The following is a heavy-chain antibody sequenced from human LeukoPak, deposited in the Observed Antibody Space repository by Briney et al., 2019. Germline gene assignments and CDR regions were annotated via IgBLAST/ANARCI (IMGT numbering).Heavy chain of an antibody. V-gene: IGHV4-34*01. D-gene: IGHD6-19*01. CDR1: GGSFSGYY. CDR2: INHSGST. CDR3: ARGGGWTYSHRILDP. J-gene: IGHJ5*02. Sequence: PSETLSLTCAVYGGSFSGYYWSWIRQPPGKGLEWIGEINHSGSTNYNPSLKSRVTISVDTSKNQFSLKLSSVTAADTAVYYCARGGGWTYSHRILDPWGQGTLVTVSS.